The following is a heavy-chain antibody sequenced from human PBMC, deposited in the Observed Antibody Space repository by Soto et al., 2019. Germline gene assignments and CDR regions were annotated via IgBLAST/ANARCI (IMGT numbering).Heavy chain of an antibody. CDR1: GFSFTSYW. J-gene: IGHJ6*02. CDR3: ARAGWGILSPLFGMDV. D-gene: IGHD2-15*01. Sequence: PGESLKISCKGSGFSFTSYWIGWVRQMPGKGLEWMGIIYPGDSDTKYSPSFQGQVTISADKSISTAYLQWSSLKASDTAMYYWARAGWGILSPLFGMDVWGQGTTVTVSS. V-gene: IGHV5-51*01. CDR2: IYPGDSDT.